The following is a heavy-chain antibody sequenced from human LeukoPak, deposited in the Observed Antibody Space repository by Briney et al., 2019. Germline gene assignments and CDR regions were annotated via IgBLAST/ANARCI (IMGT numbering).Heavy chain of an antibody. D-gene: IGHD5-24*01. CDR2: IYVGGST. CDR3: ARGDGYNYWEY. CDR1: GFTVSSYY. V-gene: IGHV3-53*01. Sequence: GGSLRLSCAASGFTVSSYYMSWVRQAPGKGLEWVSVIYVGGSTYYADSVRGRFTISRDISKNTLYLQMNSLRAEDTAVYYCARGDGYNYWEYWGQGTLVTVSS. J-gene: IGHJ4*02.